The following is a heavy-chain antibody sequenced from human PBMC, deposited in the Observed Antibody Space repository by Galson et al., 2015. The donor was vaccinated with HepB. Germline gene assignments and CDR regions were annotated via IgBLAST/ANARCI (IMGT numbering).Heavy chain of an antibody. J-gene: IGHJ4*02. CDR1: GFTFNSYG. CDR3: ARDIRRHNYYDSSGPMGY. V-gene: IGHV3-33*08. D-gene: IGHD3-22*01. CDR2: IWHDGSNK. Sequence: SLRLSCAASGFTFNSYGMHWVRQAPGKGLEWVAVIWHDGSNKYYADSVKGRFTISRDNSKNTLYLQMNSLRAEDTAVYYCARDIRRHNYYDSSGPMGYWGQVTLVTVSS.